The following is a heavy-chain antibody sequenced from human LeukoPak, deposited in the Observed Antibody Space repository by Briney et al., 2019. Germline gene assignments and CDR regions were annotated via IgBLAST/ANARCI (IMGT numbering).Heavy chain of an antibody. J-gene: IGHJ3*02. V-gene: IGHV4-39*01. CDR2: IYYSGST. CDR3: ARQEAYYDILTGPDAFDI. Sequence: SETLPLTCTVSGGSISSSSYYWGWIRQPPGKGLEWIGSIYYSGSTYYNPSLKSRVTISVDTSKNQFSLRLSSVTAADTAVYYCARQEAYYDILTGPDAFDIWGQGTMVTVSS. D-gene: IGHD3-9*01. CDR1: GGSISSSSYY.